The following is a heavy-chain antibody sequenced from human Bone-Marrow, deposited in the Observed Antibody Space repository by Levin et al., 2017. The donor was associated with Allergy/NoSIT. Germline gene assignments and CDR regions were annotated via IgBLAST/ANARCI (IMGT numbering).Heavy chain of an antibody. J-gene: IGHJ6*02. CDR2: IYYSGST. CDR3: ARGCGITMVRGGYYYYYYGMDV. V-gene: IGHV4-30-4*01. CDR1: GGSISSGDYY. Sequence: SQTLSLTCTVSGGSISSGDYYWSWIRQPPGKGLEWIGYIYYSGSTYYNPSLNSRVTISVDTSKNQFSLKLSSVTAADTAVYYCARGCGITMVRGGYYYYYYGMDVWGQGTTVTVSS. D-gene: IGHD3-10*01.